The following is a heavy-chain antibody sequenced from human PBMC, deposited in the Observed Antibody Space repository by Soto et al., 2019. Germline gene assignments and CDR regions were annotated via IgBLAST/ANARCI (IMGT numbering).Heavy chain of an antibody. J-gene: IGHJ6*03. CDR1: GGSISSYY. V-gene: IGHV4-59*01. CDR3: ARFAPSDFWSGYHLDYYYYYYMDV. D-gene: IGHD3-3*01. Sequence: SETLSLTCAVSGGSISSYYWSWIRQPPGKGLEWIGYIYYSGSTNYNPSLKSRVTISVDTSKNQFSLKLSSVTAADTAVYYCARFAPSDFWSGYHLDYYYYYYMDVWGKGTTVTVSS. CDR2: IYYSGST.